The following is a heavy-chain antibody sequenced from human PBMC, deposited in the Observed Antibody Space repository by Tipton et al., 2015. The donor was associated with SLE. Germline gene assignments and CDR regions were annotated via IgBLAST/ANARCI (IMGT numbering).Heavy chain of an antibody. Sequence: SLRLSCAASGFTFSSYWMSWVRQAPGKGREWVANIKKDGSEKYYVESVKGRFTISRDNAKNSLYLQMNSLRAEDTAVYYCARDARYGDYRDAFDIWGQGTMVTVSS. V-gene: IGHV3-7*01. D-gene: IGHD4-17*01. J-gene: IGHJ3*02. CDR1: GFTFSSYW. CDR2: IKKDGSEK. CDR3: ARDARYGDYRDAFDI.